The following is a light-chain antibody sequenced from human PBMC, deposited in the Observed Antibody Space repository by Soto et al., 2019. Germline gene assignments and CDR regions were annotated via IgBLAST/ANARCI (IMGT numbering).Light chain of an antibody. CDR2: GAS. V-gene: IGKV3-15*01. CDR3: QQSHSTPRA. Sequence: EIVMTQSPATLSVSPGERATLSCRASQSVSSNLAWYQQKPGQAPRLLIYGASTRATGIPARFSGSGSGTEFTLTISSLQSEDFAVYYCQQSHSTPRAFGGGTKVDIK. CDR1: QSVSSN. J-gene: IGKJ4*01.